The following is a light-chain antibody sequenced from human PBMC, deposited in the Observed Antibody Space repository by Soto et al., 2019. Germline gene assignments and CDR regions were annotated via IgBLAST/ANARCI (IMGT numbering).Light chain of an antibody. Sequence: QSALTQSRSVSGSPGQSVTISCTGTSSDVGGYNCVSWYQQHPGKAPKLMIYDVNKRPSGVPDRFSGSKSGNTASLTISGLQSEDEADYYCCSYAGTDTFVVFGGGTKLTVL. CDR2: DVN. J-gene: IGLJ2*01. CDR3: CSYAGTDTFVV. V-gene: IGLV2-11*01. CDR1: SSDVGGYNC.